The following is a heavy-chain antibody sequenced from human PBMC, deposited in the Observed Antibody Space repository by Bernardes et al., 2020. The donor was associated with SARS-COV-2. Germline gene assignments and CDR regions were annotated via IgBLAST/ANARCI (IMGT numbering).Heavy chain of an antibody. D-gene: IGHD3-3*01. Sequence: SETLSLTCTVSGGSISSYYWSWIRQPAGKGLEWIGRIYTSGGTNYNPSLKSRVTMSVDTSKNQFSLKLSSVTAADTAVYYCARDLYFWSGYDYYMDVWGKGTTVTVSS. CDR2: IYTSGGT. CDR3: ARDLYFWSGYDYYMDV. CDR1: GGSISSYY. J-gene: IGHJ6*03. V-gene: IGHV4-4*07.